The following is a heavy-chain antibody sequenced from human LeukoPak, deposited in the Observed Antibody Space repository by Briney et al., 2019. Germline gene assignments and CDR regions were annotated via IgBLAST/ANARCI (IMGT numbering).Heavy chain of an antibody. Sequence: GGSLRLSCAASGFTFSSYEMNWVRQAPGKGLEWVSSISSSSSYIYYADSVKGRFTISRDNAKNSLYLQMNSLRAEDTAVYYCARVYRRYFDYWGQGTLVTVSS. CDR2: ISSSSSYI. J-gene: IGHJ4*02. CDR1: GFTFSSYE. D-gene: IGHD1-14*01. CDR3: ARVYRRYFDY. V-gene: IGHV3-21*01.